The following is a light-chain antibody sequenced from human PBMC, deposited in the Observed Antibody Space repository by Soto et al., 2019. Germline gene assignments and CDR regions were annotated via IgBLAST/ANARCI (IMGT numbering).Light chain of an antibody. V-gene: IGKV1-5*03. CDR2: QAS. CDR3: LKSNVYPYT. CDR1: EDISRW. Sequence: DIQLTQSPSTLSASVGDRVIITCRASEDISRWLAWYQHKPGKAPKLLIYQASNLESGVPSMFTGSGSETEFTLPISGRQPADVASYCCLKSNVYPYTFGQGTKLEIK. J-gene: IGKJ2*01.